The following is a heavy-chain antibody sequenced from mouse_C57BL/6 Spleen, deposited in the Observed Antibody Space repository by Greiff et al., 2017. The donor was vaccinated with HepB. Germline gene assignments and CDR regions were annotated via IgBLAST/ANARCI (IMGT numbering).Heavy chain of an antibody. J-gene: IGHJ4*01. D-gene: IGHD1-1*01. CDR3: ARDGTVDAMDY. CDR1: GFTFSDYY. CDR2: INYDGSST. Sequence: EVQVVESEGGLVQPGRSMKLSCTASGFTFSDYYMAWVRQVPEKGLEWVANINYDGSSTYYLDSLKSRFIISRDNAKNILYLQMSSLKSEDTATYYCARDGTVDAMDYWGQGTSVTVSS. V-gene: IGHV5-16*01.